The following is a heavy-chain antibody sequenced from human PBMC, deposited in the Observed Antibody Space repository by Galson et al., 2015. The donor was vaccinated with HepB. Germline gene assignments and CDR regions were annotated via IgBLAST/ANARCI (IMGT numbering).Heavy chain of an antibody. D-gene: IGHD5-24*01. CDR3: ARGGDAYKVGNY. J-gene: IGHJ4*02. Sequence: LSLTCDVYGGSFSAYYWSWIRQPPGKGLEWIGELHPSGSVYYNPSLAGRVTISGDTSKRQFSLNLIYVTAPDTALYYCARGGDAYKVGNYWGQGTLVTVSS. CDR1: GGSFSAYY. V-gene: IGHV4-34*01. CDR2: LHPSGSV.